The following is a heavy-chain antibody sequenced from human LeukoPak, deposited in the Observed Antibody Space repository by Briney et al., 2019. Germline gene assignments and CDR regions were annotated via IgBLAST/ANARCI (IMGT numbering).Heavy chain of an antibody. V-gene: IGHV1-2*02. D-gene: IGHD2-2*01. CDR1: GYTFTDYY. CDR3: ARDNFLYCSSSTCLFDY. Sequence: ASPSASFRASGYTFTDYYMEWVRQAPGQGLEWMGWINPNDGDTNYAQKFQGRVTMTRDTSISTAHMEVSRLRSDDTAVYYCARDNFLYCSSSTCLFDYWGQGTLVTVSS. J-gene: IGHJ4*02. CDR2: INPNDGDT.